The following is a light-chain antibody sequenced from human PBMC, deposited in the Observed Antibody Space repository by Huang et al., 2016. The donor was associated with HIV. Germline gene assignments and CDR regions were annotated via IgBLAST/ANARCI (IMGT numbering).Light chain of an antibody. CDR1: QGIRND. Sequence: AIQMTHTPSSLFASVGDRVTITCRASQGIRNDLGWYLQKPGKAPKLLIYDASSLQSGVPLRFSGSGFGTDFTLTISSQQPEDFATYYCLQDYNYPRTFGQGTKLEIK. J-gene: IGKJ2*01. V-gene: IGKV1-6*01. CDR3: LQDYNYPRT. CDR2: DAS.